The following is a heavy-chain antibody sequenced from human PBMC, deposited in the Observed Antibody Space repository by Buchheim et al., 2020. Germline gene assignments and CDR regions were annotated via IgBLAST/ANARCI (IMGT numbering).Heavy chain of an antibody. J-gene: IGHJ4*02. Sequence: EVQLVQSGAEVKKPGESLKISCKGSGYSFTKYWIGWVRQMPGKGLEWMGVIYPHDSESRYSPSFQGQVTISADKSITTAYLQWSSLKASDTAVYYCARHPKSSCGDDCYSKWGQGTL. V-gene: IGHV5-51*01. D-gene: IGHD2-21*02. CDR1: GYSFTKYW. CDR3: ARHPKSSCGDDCYSK. CDR2: IYPHDSES.